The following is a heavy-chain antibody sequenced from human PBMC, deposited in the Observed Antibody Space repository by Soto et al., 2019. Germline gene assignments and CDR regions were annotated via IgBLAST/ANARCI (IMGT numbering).Heavy chain of an antibody. CDR3: ATTLVYSYSYYYYGMDV. J-gene: IGHJ6*02. D-gene: IGHD5-18*01. CDR2: SVPSESYT. CDR1: GYSCTYFL. Sequence: GEPLKISCKGSGYSCTYFLISWVRQMPGKGLGWMGGSVPSESYTRYSPSFQGHLTISADKSISTAYTQSSSLKAPHTAMYYCATTLVYSYSYYYYGMDVWGQGTPVTVSS. V-gene: IGHV5-10-1*01.